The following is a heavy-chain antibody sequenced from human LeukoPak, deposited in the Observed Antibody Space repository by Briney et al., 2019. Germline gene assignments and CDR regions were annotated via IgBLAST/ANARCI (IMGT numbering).Heavy chain of an antibody. V-gene: IGHV3-21*01. J-gene: IGHJ4*02. CDR3: ARGAISSSWYFDY. CDR1: GFTFSSYS. D-gene: IGHD6-13*01. CDR2: ISSSSSYI. Sequence: GGSLRLSCAASGFTFSSYSMNWVRQAPGEGLEWVSSISSSSSYIYYADSVKGRFTISRDNAKNSLYLQMNSLRAEDTAVYYCARGAISSSWYFDYWGQGTLVTVSS.